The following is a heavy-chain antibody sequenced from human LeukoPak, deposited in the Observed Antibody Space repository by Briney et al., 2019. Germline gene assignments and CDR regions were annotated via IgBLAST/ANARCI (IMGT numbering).Heavy chain of an antibody. D-gene: IGHD2-15*01. CDR2: INPNSGGT. J-gene: IGHJ6*03. Sequence: ALVKVSCKASGYTFTGYYMHWVRQAPGQGLEWMGRINPNSGGTNYAQKFQGRVTMTRDTSISTAYMELSRLRSDDTAVYYCARDLWCSGGSCYVPPTYYYYYMDVWGKGTTVTVSS. CDR1: GYTFTGYY. V-gene: IGHV1-2*06. CDR3: ARDLWCSGGSCYVPPTYYYYYMDV.